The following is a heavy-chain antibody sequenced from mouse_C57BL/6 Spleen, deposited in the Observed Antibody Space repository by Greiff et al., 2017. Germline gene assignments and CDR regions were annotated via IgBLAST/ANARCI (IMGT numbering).Heavy chain of an antibody. CDR1: GFTFSDYG. V-gene: IGHV5-17*01. CDR3: ARGYGNYQYYYAMDY. D-gene: IGHD2-1*01. Sequence: VQLKESGGGLVKPGGSLKLSCAASGFTFSDYGMHWVRQAPEKGLEWVAYISSGSSTIYYADTVKGRFTISRDNAKNTLFLQMTSLRSEDTAMYYCARGYGNYQYYYAMDYWGQGTSVTVSS. J-gene: IGHJ4*01. CDR2: ISSGSSTI.